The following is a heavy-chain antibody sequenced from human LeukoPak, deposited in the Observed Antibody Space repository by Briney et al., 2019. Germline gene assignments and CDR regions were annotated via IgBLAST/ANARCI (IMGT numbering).Heavy chain of an antibody. CDR1: GGSFSGYY. J-gene: IGHJ6*03. D-gene: IGHD3-10*01. CDR3: ARGRIYYGSGSYYSSSYYYYYYVDV. Sequence: SETLSLTCAVYGGSFSGYYWSWIRQPPGKGLEWIGEINHSGSTNYNPSLKSRVTISVDTSKNQFSLKLSSVTAADTAVYYCARGRIYYGSGSYYSSSYYYYYYVDVWGKGTTVTVSS. V-gene: IGHV4-34*01. CDR2: INHSGST.